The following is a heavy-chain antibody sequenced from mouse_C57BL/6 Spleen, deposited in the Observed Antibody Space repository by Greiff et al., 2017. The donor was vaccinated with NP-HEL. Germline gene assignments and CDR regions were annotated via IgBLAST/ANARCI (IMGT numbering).Heavy chain of an antibody. J-gene: IGHJ3*01. V-gene: IGHV1-50*01. CDR3: ARSTGGFAY. CDR2: IDPSDSYT. D-gene: IGHD4-1*02. Sequence: VQLQQPGAELVKPGASVKLSCKASGYTFTSYWMQWVKQRPGQGLGWIGEIDPSDSYTNYNQKFKGKATLTVDTSSSTAYMQLSSLTSEDSAVYYCARSTGGFAYWGQGTLVTVSA. CDR1: GYTFTSYW.